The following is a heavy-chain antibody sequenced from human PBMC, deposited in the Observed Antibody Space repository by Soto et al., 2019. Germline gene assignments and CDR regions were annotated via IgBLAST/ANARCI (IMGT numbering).Heavy chain of an antibody. J-gene: IGHJ4*02. CDR1: GGSISSGGYS. CDR3: ARGPVEMATIGAFDY. Sequence: SETLSLTCAVSGGSISSGGYSWSWIRQPPGKGLEWIGYIYHSGSTYYNPSLKSRVTISVDRSKNQFSLKLSSVTAADTAVYYCARGPVEMATIGAFDYWGQGTLVTVS. D-gene: IGHD5-12*01. V-gene: IGHV4-30-2*01. CDR2: IYHSGST.